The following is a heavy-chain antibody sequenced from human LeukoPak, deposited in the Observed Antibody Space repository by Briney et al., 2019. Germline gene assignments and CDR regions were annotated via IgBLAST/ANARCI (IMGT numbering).Heavy chain of an antibody. CDR3: ARADGSGTYWFPCDY. CDR2: ISGYSGNT. Sequence: ASVKVSCKASGYTFTRYDIAWVRQAPGQGLEWMGLISGYSGNTHYAQKLQGRVTMTTDTSTSTAYRELRSLRSDDTAVYYCARADGSGTYWFPCDYWGQGTLVTVSS. D-gene: IGHD3-10*01. CDR1: GYTFTRYD. V-gene: IGHV1-18*01. J-gene: IGHJ4*02.